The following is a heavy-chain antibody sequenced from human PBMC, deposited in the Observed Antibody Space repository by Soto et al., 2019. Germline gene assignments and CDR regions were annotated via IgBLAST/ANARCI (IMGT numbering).Heavy chain of an antibody. CDR3: ERGYRQSGYSSSWVFDY. Sequence: QVQLQESGPGLVKPAQTLSLICTVSGGSINSGGYYWNWIRQPPGKGLEWIGYIFYSGCTYYNPFLRRRVTISADTSEHQFSLNLSSVTAADTAVYVCERGYRQSGYSSSWVFDYWGQGTMVNVSS. J-gene: IGHJ4*02. D-gene: IGHD6-13*01. CDR1: GGSINSGGYY. CDR2: IFYSGCT. V-gene: IGHV4-31*03.